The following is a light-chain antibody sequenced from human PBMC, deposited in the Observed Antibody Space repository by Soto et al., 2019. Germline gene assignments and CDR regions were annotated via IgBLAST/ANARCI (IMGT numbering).Light chain of an antibody. V-gene: IGLV1-40*01. CDR2: GNN. Sequence: QSVLTQPPSVSGAPGQRVTISCTGSSSNIGANYDVHWYQQLPGTAPKLLIYGNNNRPSGVPDRFSSSKSDTSASLAITGLQAEDEADYYCQSYDSSLSGFYVFGTGTKVTVL. J-gene: IGLJ1*01. CDR1: SSNIGANYD. CDR3: QSYDSSLSGFYV.